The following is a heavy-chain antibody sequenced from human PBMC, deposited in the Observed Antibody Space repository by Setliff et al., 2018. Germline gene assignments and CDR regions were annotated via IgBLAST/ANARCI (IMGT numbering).Heavy chain of an antibody. CDR2: TYYSGNT. D-gene: IGHD3-3*01. V-gene: IGHV4-59*11. Sequence: ASETLSLTCSVSGGSIDSHYWSWIRQPPGKGLEWIGSTYYSGNTNYNPSLKSRVTISIDTSKNQFSLKLSSVTAADTAVYHCARGKTFFGAFIRAFDIWGQGRMVTVSS. J-gene: IGHJ3*02. CDR1: GGSIDSHY. CDR3: ARGKTFFGAFIRAFDI.